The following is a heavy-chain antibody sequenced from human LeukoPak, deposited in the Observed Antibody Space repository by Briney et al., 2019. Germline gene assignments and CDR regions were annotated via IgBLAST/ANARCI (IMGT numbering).Heavy chain of an antibody. V-gene: IGHV3-23*01. CDR3: VRAPGSSGWNYFDY. CDR1: GFTFSSYG. CDR2: ISGSGTST. Sequence: PGGSLRLSCAASGFTFSSYGMSWVRQAPGKGLEWVSAISGSGTSTHYADSVKGRFSISRDNSKNTLYLQMNSLRAEDTAVYYCVRAPGSSGWNYFDYWGQGTLVTVSS. D-gene: IGHD6-19*01. J-gene: IGHJ4*02.